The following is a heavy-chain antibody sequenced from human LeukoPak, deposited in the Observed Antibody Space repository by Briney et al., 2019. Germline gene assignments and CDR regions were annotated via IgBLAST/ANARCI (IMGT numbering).Heavy chain of an antibody. D-gene: IGHD3-22*01. Sequence: PSETLSLTCGVYGEFYSGDFGPGLRQAPGTGLEWIGEINHRGRTNYSPSLTGRVTISVDTSMNQFSLQLRSVTAADTALYYCARGQYDSGGYHYGTRAFCFDYWGQGILVTVSS. CDR1: GEFYSGDF. J-gene: IGHJ4*02. V-gene: IGHV4-34*01. CDR3: ARGQYDSGGYHYGTRAFCFDY. CDR2: INHRGRT.